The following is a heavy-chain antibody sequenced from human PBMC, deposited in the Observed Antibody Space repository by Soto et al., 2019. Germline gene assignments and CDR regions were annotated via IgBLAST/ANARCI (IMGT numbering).Heavy chain of an antibody. J-gene: IGHJ6*01. Sequence: QMQLVQSGPEVKKPGTSVKVSCKASGFTFTSSAVQWVRQARGQRLEWIGWIVVGSGNTNYAQKFQERVTITRDMSTSTAYMELSSLRSEDTAVYYCAADKTYYDILTGYYKGYYYYGMDVW. CDR2: IVVGSGNT. CDR3: AADKTYYDILTGYYKGYYYYGMDV. V-gene: IGHV1-58*01. D-gene: IGHD3-9*01. CDR1: GFTFTSSA.